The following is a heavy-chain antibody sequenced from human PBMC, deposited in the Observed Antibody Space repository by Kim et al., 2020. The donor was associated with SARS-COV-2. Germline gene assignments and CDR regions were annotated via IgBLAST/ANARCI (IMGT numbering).Heavy chain of an antibody. V-gene: IGHV1-2*06. Sequence: ASVKVSCKASGYTFTGYYMHWVRQAPGQGLEWMGRINPNSGGTNYAQKFQGRVTMTRDTSISTAYMELSRLRSDDPAVYYCAREVRGYCSGGSCYWTCFDYWGQGTLVTVSS. CDR3: AREVRGYCSGGSCYWTCFDY. D-gene: IGHD2-15*01. CDR2: INPNSGGT. CDR1: GYTFTGYY. J-gene: IGHJ4*02.